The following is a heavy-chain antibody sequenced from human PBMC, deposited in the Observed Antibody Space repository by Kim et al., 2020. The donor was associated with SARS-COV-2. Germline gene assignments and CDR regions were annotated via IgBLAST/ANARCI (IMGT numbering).Heavy chain of an antibody. Sequence: SLKSRVTMSVDTSKNQCSLKLSSVTAADTAVYYCARDYYDSSGYHSRFDYWGQGTLVTVSS. CDR3: ARDYYDSSGYHSRFDY. V-gene: IGHV4-4*07. D-gene: IGHD3-22*01. J-gene: IGHJ4*02.